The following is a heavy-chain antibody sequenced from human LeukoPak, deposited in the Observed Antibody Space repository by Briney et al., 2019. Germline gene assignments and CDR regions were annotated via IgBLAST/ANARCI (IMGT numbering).Heavy chain of an antibody. Sequence: PGGSQRLSCAASGLTFSNYAMSWVRQAPGKGLEWVSGISGSGDNTCYADSVKGRFTISRDNSKNTLYVQVNSLGTEDTAAYYCAKGSYYDSSGSFYFDYWGQGTLVTVSS. D-gene: IGHD3-22*01. CDR2: ISGSGDNT. CDR1: GLTFSNYA. CDR3: AKGSYYDSSGSFYFDY. V-gene: IGHV3-23*01. J-gene: IGHJ4*02.